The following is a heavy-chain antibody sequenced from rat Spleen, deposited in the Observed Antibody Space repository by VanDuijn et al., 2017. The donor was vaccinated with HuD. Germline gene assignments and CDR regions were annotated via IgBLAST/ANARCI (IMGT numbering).Heavy chain of an antibody. D-gene: IGHD3-8*01. V-gene: IGHV5-25*01. CDR1: GFTFSNYY. Sequence: EVQLVESGGGLVQPGRSMKLSCAASGFTFSNYYMAWVRQAPTKGLEWVAYISTGGDNTYYRDSVKGRFNISRDNAKSTLYLQMNSLRSEDTATYYCARQSHYWYFDFWGPGTMVTVSS. CDR2: ISTGGDNT. CDR3: ARQSHYWYFDF. J-gene: IGHJ1*01.